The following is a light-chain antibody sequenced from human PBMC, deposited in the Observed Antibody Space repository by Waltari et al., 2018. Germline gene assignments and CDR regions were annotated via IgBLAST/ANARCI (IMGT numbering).Light chain of an antibody. CDR2: GAS. J-gene: IGKJ2*01. V-gene: IGKV3-20*01. Sequence: EIVLTQSPGTLSLSPGERATLACRASQSVTSNYLAWYQQKPGQAPRLLIYGASSRATDIPGRFSGSVSGTDFTLTISRLEPEDFAVYYCQHYGSSPETFGQGTKLEIK. CDR3: QHYGSSPET. CDR1: QSVTSNY.